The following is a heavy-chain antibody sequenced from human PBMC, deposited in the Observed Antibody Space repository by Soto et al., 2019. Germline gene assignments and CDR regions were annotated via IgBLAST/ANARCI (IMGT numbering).Heavy chain of an antibody. CDR3: ARGDRGAFDI. CDR1: GFTFSYYW. V-gene: IGHV3-74*01. Sequence: EVQLVESGGGLVQPGESLRLSCAASGFTFSYYWMHWVRQAPGKGLVWVSRIHSDGSSTTYAESGKGRYPISRDNARKTVYLKMNSLRVEDTAVYYCARGDRGAFDIWGQGTVVTGSS. D-gene: IGHD1-26*01. CDR2: IHSDGSST. J-gene: IGHJ3*02.